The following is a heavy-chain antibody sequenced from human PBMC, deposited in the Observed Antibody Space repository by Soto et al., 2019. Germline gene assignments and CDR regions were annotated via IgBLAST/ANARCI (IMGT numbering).Heavy chain of an antibody. D-gene: IGHD3-22*01. CDR2: IYYSGST. CDR1: GGSISSGGYY. CDR3: ATSGGSGYYPFDY. Sequence: SETLSLTCTVSGGSISSGGYYWSWIRQHPGKGLEWIGYIYYSGSTYYNPSLKSRVTISVDTSKNQFSLKLSSVTAADTAVYYCATSGGSGYYPFDYWVQGTLVTSPQ. J-gene: IGHJ4*02. V-gene: IGHV4-31*03.